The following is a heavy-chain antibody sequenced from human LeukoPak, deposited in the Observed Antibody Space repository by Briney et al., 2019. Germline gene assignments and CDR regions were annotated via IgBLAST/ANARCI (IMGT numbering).Heavy chain of an antibody. D-gene: IGHD3-3*01. CDR1: GGSFSGYY. CDR2: INHSGST. J-gene: IGHJ4*02. CDR3: ARGRIRSGYYTFRPLSNFDY. V-gene: IGHV4-34*01. Sequence: SETLSLTCAVYGGSFSGYYWSWIRQPPGKGLEWIGEINHSGSTDYNPSLKSRVTISVDTSKNQFSLKLSSVTAADTAVYYCARGRIRSGYYTFRPLSNFDYWGQGTLVTVSS.